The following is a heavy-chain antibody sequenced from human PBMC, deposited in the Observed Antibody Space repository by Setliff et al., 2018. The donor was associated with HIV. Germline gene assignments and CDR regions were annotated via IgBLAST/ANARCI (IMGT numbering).Heavy chain of an antibody. CDR2: IYYSGTT. J-gene: IGHJ4*02. CDR3: ARDPPGYGDANDY. V-gene: IGHV4-61*01. D-gene: IGHD4-17*01. CDR1: GGSVHSGSCY. Sequence: SETLSLTCTVSGGSVHSGSCYWSWVRQPPGKGLEWIGYIYYSGTTYYNPSLKSRVTMSIDTSKNQFSLKVRSVTAADTAVYYCARDPPGYGDANDYWGQGTLVTVSS.